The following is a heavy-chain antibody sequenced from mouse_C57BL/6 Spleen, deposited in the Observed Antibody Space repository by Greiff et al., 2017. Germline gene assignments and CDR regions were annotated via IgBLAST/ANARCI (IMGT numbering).Heavy chain of an antibody. CDR3: ESITTVVATDHFDY. J-gene: IGHJ2*01. Sequence: VQLKESGPELVKPGASVKISCKASGYSFTDYNMNWVKQSNGKSLEWIGVINPNYGTTSYNQKFKGKATLTVDQSSSTAYMQLNSLTSEDSAVYYCESITTVVATDHFDYWGQGTTLTVSS. CDR1: GYSFTDYN. V-gene: IGHV1-39*01. CDR2: INPNYGTT. D-gene: IGHD1-1*01.